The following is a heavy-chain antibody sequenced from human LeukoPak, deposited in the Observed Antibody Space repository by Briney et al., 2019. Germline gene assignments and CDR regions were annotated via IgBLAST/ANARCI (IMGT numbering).Heavy chain of an antibody. CDR3: ARGFYDSRGYSTPFDH. J-gene: IGHJ4*02. CDR1: GGSISSGGYS. D-gene: IGHD3-22*01. V-gene: IGHV4-30-4*07. CDR2: IYYSGST. Sequence: SQTLSLTCAVFGGSISSGGYSWSWIRQPPGKGLEWIGYIYYSGSTNYNPSLESRVTMSVDTSKNQFSLRLSSVTAADTAVYYCARGFYDSRGYSTPFDHWGQGTLVTVSP.